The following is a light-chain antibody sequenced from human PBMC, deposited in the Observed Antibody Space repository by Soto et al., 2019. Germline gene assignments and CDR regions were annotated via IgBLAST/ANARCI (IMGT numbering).Light chain of an antibody. J-gene: IGKJ3*01. CDR2: GTS. CDR3: QQYCSSLFT. CDR1: QSVSSKY. V-gene: IGKV3-20*01. Sequence: EIVLTQSPGTLSLSPGERATLSCRASQSVSSKYLAWYQQKPGQAPRVLIYGTSIRASGVPERFSGGGSGTDFNLTITRLEPEDLAEYYYQQYCSSLFTFGPGTKIDFK.